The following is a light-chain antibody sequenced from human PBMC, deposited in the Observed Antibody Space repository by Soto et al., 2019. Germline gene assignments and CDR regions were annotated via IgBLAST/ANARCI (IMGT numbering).Light chain of an antibody. CDR2: EVN. Sequence: QSVLTQPPSASGSPGQSVTISCTGTSSDVGGYNYVSWYQQHPGKAPKLMIYEVNKRPSGVPDRFSGSKSGNTASLTVSGLQAEDEADYYCSSYAGRSNVFGTG. V-gene: IGLV2-8*01. CDR3: SSYAGRSNV. CDR1: SSDVGGYNY. J-gene: IGLJ1*01.